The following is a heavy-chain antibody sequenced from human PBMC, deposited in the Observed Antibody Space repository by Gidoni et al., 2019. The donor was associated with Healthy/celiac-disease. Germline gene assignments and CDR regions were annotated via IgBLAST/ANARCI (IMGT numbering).Heavy chain of an antibody. CDR2: ISSSGSTI. D-gene: IGHD3-10*01. CDR1: GFTFSSYE. Sequence: EVQLVESGGGLVQPGGSLRLSCAASGFTFSSYEMNWVRQAPGKGLEWVSYISSSGSTIYYADSVKGRFTISRDNAKNSLYLQMNSLRAEDTAVYYCARATSSGSYYQSYYYYYGMDVWGQGTTVTVSS. CDR3: ARATSSGSYYQSYYYYYGMDV. V-gene: IGHV3-48*03. J-gene: IGHJ6*02.